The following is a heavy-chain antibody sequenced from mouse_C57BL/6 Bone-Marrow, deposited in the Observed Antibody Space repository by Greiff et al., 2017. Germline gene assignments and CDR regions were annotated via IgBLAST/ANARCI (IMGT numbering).Heavy chain of an antibody. J-gene: IGHJ1*03. CDR2: LDPEDGET. CDR1: GFNIKDYY. D-gene: IGHD2-1*01. Sequence: EVQLQQSGAELVKPGASVKLSCTASGFNIKDYYMHWVKQRTEQGLEWIGRLDPEDGETKSAPKFQGKATITADTSSNTAYLQLSSLTSEDTAVYYCARRHGKVWYCDVWGTGTTVTVSS. CDR3: ARRHGKVWYCDV. V-gene: IGHV14-2*01.